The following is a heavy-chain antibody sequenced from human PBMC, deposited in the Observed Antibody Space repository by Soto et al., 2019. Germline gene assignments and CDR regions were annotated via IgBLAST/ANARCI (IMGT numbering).Heavy chain of an antibody. D-gene: IGHD3-10*01. J-gene: IGHJ5*02. V-gene: IGHV4-4*07. CDR1: GGPISGYF. Sequence: QVQLQESGPGLVKPSETLSLTCSVSGGPISGYFWSWIRQPAGKGLEWIGRIYSNGLTVYNPSLTTRVTMSVDTSKNHFSLRLSSLTAADTAVYYCARGPGSYNWFDLWGQGTLVTVSS. CDR3: ARGPGSYNWFDL. CDR2: IYSNGLT.